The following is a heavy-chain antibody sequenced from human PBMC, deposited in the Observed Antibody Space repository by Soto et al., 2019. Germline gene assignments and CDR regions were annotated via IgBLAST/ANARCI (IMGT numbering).Heavy chain of an antibody. Sequence: PGGSLRLSCAASGFTFSSYAMHWVRQAPGKGLEWVAVISYDGSNKYYADSVKGRFTISRDNSKNTLYLQMNSLRAEDTAVYYCARSYCGRRRQAYYYGMAVSAQGTTV. J-gene: IGHJ6*02. D-gene: IGHD2-15*01. CDR1: GFTFSSYA. CDR3: ARSYCGRRRQAYYYGMAV. CDR2: ISYDGSNK. V-gene: IGHV3-30-3*01.